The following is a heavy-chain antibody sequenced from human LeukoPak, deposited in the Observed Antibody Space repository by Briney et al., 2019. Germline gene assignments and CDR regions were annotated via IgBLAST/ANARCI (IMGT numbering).Heavy chain of an antibody. CDR2: IRTKDDSYAT. D-gene: IGHD5-12*01. CDR3: ARAAPYSGDDYSDY. CDR1: GFTFSDST. Sequence: GGSLRLSCAASGFTFSDSTIYWVRQASGKGLEWVGRIRTKDDSYATAYDVSVRGRFTISRDNSKNTLYLQMNSLRAEDTAVYYCARAAPYSGDDYSDYWGQGTLVTVSS. V-gene: IGHV3-73*01. J-gene: IGHJ4*02.